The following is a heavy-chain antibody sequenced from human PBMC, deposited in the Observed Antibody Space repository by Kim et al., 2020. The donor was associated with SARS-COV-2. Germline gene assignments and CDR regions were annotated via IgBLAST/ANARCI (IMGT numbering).Heavy chain of an antibody. CDR1: GFTFSSYE. J-gene: IGHJ6*02. Sequence: GGSLRLSCEASGFTFSSYEMNWVRQPPGKGLEWLAYISTSGNTMYYAAYVKGRFTISRDNAKNSVYLQMDRLRAEDTAVYYCARDRHYFYDYGIDVWGQGTTVTVSS. CDR2: ISTSGNTM. CDR3: ARDRHYFYDYGIDV. V-gene: IGHV3-48*03.